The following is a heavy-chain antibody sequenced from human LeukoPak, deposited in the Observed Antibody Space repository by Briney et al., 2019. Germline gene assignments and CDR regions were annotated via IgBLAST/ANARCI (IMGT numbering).Heavy chain of an antibody. D-gene: IGHD3-9*01. Sequence: GGSLRLSCAASGFTFSNYWMHWVRQAPWKGLVWVSRINSDGSSTRYADSVKGRFTISRDNAKNTLYLQMNSLRAEDTAVYCCGGELDWLPTLDYWGQGTLVTVSS. J-gene: IGHJ4*02. CDR2: INSDGSST. CDR1: GFTFSNYW. V-gene: IGHV3-74*01. CDR3: GGELDWLPTLDY.